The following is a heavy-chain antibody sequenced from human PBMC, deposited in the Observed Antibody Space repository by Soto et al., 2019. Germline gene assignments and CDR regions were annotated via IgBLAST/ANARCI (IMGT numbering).Heavy chain of an antibody. CDR2: ISWDGGNT. Sequence: EVQLVESGGVVVQPGGSLRLSCAASGFTFDKYTMHWVRQAPGKGLEWVSLISWDGGNTYYADSVKGRFTISRDNSKNSLSLQMNSLRPEDTALYYCAKDKDWAIDYWGQGTLVTVS. CDR3: AKDKDWAIDY. D-gene: IGHD3-9*01. CDR1: GFTFDKYT. J-gene: IGHJ4*02. V-gene: IGHV3-43*01.